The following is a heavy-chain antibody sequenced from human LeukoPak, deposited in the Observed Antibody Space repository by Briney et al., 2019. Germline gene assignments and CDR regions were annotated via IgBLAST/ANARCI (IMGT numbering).Heavy chain of an antibody. CDR2: ISYDGSNK. D-gene: IGHD5-24*01. CDR1: GFTFSSYA. V-gene: IGHV3-30-3*01. CDR3: ARDRRLQYYYGMDV. Sequence: GGSLRLSCAASGFTFSSYAMHWVRQAPGKGLEWVAVISYDGSNKYYADSEKGRFTISRDNSKNTLYLQMNSLRAEDTAVYYCARDRRLQYYYGMDVWGQGTTVTVSS. J-gene: IGHJ6*02.